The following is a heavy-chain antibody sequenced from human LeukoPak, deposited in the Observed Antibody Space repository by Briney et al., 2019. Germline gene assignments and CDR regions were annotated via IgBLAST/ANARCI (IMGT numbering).Heavy chain of an antibody. D-gene: IGHD4-23*01. J-gene: IGHJ4*02. CDR2: IYYSGST. Sequence: TSETLSLTCTVSGGSISSYYWSWIRQPPGKGLEWIGYIYYSGSTNYNPSLKSRVTISVDTSKNQFSLKLSSVTAADTAVYYCARAHSTVVTPDYWGQGTLVTVSS. CDR3: ARAHSTVVTPDY. V-gene: IGHV4-59*12. CDR1: GGSISSYY.